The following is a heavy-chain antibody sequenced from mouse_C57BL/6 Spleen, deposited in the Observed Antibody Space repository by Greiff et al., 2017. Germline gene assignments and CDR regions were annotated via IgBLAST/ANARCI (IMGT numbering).Heavy chain of an antibody. V-gene: IGHV1-80*01. CDR3: ARGRDGGAMDY. D-gene: IGHD3-3*01. CDR2: IYPGDGDT. J-gene: IGHJ4*01. Sequence: QVQLQQSGAELVKPGASVKISCKASGYAFSSYWMNWVKQRPGKGLEWIGQIYPGDGDTNYNGKFKGKATLTADKSSSTAYMQLSSLTSEDSSVYFCARGRDGGAMDYWGQGTSVTVSS. CDR1: GYAFSSYW.